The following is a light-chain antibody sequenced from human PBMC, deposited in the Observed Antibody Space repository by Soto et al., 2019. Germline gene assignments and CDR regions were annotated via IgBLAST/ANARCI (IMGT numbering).Light chain of an antibody. CDR1: SSDVGGYNY. CDR3: SSYRRTSTVV. V-gene: IGLV2-14*01. CDR2: DVT. J-gene: IGLJ2*01. Sequence: QSALTQPASVSGSPGQSITISCTGTSSDVGGYNYVSWYQQHPGKAPKLMIYDVTNRPSGVSNRFSGSKSGSTASLTISGLQAEDEADYYCSSYRRTSTVVFGGGTQLTVL.